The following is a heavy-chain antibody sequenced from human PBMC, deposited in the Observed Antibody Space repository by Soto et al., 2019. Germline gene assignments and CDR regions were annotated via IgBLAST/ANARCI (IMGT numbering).Heavy chain of an antibody. J-gene: IGHJ6*03. D-gene: IGHD3-9*01. Sequence: SETLSLTCTVSGGSISSYYWSWIRQPPGKGLEWIGYIYYSGSTNYNPSLKSRVTISVDTSKNQFSLKLSSVTAADTAVYYCARSLRYLDWLGSDSEYYMDVWGKGTTVTVSS. CDR3: ARSLRYLDWLGSDSEYYMDV. CDR2: IYYSGST. CDR1: GGSISSYY. V-gene: IGHV4-59*08.